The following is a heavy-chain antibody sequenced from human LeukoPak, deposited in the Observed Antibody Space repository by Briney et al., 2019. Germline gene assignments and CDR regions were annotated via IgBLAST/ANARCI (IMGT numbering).Heavy chain of an antibody. Sequence: GGSLRLSCAASGFTFSSYSMNWVRQAPGKGLEWVSSISSSSSYIYYADSVKGRFTISRDNAKNSLYQQMNSLRAEDTAVYYCASYYDFWSGYYTYYFDYWGQGTLVTVSS. CDR1: GFTFSSYS. D-gene: IGHD3-3*01. CDR3: ASYYDFWSGYYTYYFDY. J-gene: IGHJ4*02. V-gene: IGHV3-21*01. CDR2: ISSSSSYI.